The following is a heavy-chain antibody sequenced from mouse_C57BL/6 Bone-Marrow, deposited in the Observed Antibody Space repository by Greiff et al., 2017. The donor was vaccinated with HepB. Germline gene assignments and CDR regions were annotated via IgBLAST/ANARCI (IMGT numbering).Heavy chain of an antibody. Sequence: EVKLMESGGGLVQPGGSLKLSCAASGFTFSDYYMYWVRQTPEKRLEWVAYISNGGGSTYYPDTVKGRFTISRDNAKNTLCLQMSRLKSEDTAMYYCASLNWDAMDYWGQGTSVTVSS. J-gene: IGHJ4*01. D-gene: IGHD4-1*02. CDR1: GFTFSDYY. CDR3: ASLNWDAMDY. CDR2: ISNGGGST. V-gene: IGHV5-12*01.